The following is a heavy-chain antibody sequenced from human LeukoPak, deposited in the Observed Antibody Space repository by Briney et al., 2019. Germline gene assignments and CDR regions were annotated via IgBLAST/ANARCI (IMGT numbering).Heavy chain of an antibody. D-gene: IGHD3-10*01. V-gene: IGHV1-2*02. J-gene: IGHJ6*02. Sequence: GASVKVSCKASGYTFTGYYMHWVRQAPGQGLEWMGWINPNSGGTNYAQKFQGRVTMTRDTSISTAYMELSRLRSDDTAVYYCASARITMVRGVTHYYYSYGMDVWGQGTTVTVSS. CDR2: INPNSGGT. CDR1: GYTFTGYY. CDR3: ASARITMVRGVTHYYYSYGMDV.